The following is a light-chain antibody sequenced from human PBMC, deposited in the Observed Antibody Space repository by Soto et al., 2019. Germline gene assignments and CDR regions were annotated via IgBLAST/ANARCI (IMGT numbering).Light chain of an antibody. CDR2: AAS. J-gene: IGKJ2*01. CDR1: QSISSY. CDR3: QQYNNWPLYT. V-gene: IGKV1-39*01. Sequence: DIQMTQSPSSLSASVGDRVTITCRASQSISSYLNWYQQKPGKAPKLLIYAASTRATGIPARFSGSGSGTEFTLTISSLQSEDFAVYYCQQYNNWPLYTFGQGTKLEIK.